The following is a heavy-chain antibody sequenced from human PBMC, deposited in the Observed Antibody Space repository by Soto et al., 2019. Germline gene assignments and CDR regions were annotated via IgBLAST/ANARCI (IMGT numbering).Heavy chain of an antibody. CDR2: ISGSGGST. D-gene: IGHD4-4*01. CDR3: AKRVYSNYGYYYYYMDV. Sequence: EVQLLESGGGLVQPGGSLRLSCAAYGFTFSSYAMSWVRQAPGKGLEWVSAISGSGGSTYYADSVKGRFTISRDNSKNTLYLQMNSLRAEDTAVYYCAKRVYSNYGYYYYYMDVWGKGTTVTVSS. V-gene: IGHV3-23*01. J-gene: IGHJ6*03. CDR1: GFTFSSYA.